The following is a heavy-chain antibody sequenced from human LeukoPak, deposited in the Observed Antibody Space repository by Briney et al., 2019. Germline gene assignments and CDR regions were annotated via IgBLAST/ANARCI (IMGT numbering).Heavy chain of an antibody. CDR3: ARLPMLRGVTEYYFDY. Sequence: GGSLRLSCAASGFTFSSYAMSWVRQAPGKGLEWVSAISGSGGSTYYADSVKGRFTISRDNSKNTLYLQMNSLRAEDTAVYYCARLPMLRGVTEYYFDYWGQGALVTVSS. J-gene: IGHJ4*02. CDR1: GFTFSSYA. D-gene: IGHD3-10*01. V-gene: IGHV3-23*01. CDR2: ISGSGGST.